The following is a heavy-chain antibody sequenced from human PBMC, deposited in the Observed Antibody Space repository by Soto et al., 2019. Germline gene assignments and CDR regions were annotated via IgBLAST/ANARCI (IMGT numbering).Heavy chain of an antibody. J-gene: IGHJ4*02. D-gene: IGHD2-2*01. CDR2: IYWDDDE. CDR3: AHGSCSSADCYPNPYLDY. Sequence: QITLKESGPTLVKPTQTLTLTCTFSGFSLSTTAEGVGWIRQPPGKALEWLALIYWDDDELYSPSLKSRLTITKDTSKNQVVLTMTNVDPVDTATYYCAHGSCSSADCYPNPYLDYWGQGILVNVSS. CDR1: GFSLSTTAEG. V-gene: IGHV2-5*02.